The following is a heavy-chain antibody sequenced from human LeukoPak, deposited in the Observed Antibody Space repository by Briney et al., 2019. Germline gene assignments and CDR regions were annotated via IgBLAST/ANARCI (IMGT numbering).Heavy chain of an antibody. J-gene: IGHJ4*02. CDR2: IYPGDSDT. V-gene: IGHV5-51*01. CDR3: ARIRDGYNSLFDC. D-gene: IGHD5-24*01. Sequence: GASLQISSKGSGYSFTSSWIGWVRRLPGKGGEWRGIIYPGDSDTTYSPSFQGLVTISADKSIRTSYLQWSSLKASDTAMYYCARIRDGYNSLFDCWGQGTLVTVSS. CDR1: GYSFTSSW.